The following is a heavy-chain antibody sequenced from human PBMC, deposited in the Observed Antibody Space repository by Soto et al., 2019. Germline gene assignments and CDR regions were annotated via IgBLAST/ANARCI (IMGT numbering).Heavy chain of an antibody. CDR3: ARRIVPAAAGIGMDV. Sequence: ASVNVSCKSSGYTFSSYYMNWVRQATGQGLEWMGWMNPHSGKTGYAQKFQGRVTMTRNTSISTAYMELSSLTSEDTAVYYCARRIVPAAAGIGMDVWGQGTTVTVSS. CDR2: MNPHSGKT. V-gene: IGHV1-8*01. J-gene: IGHJ6*02. D-gene: IGHD2-2*01. CDR1: GYTFSSYY.